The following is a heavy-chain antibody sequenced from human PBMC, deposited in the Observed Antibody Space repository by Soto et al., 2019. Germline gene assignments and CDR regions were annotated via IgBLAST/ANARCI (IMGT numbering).Heavy chain of an antibody. V-gene: IGHV3-30-3*01. D-gene: IGHD3-10*01. Sequence: GGSLRLSSAASGFTFSSYAMHWVRQAPGKGLEWVAVISYDGSNKYYADSVKGRFTVSRDDSKNTLYLQMNSLRAEDTAVYYCASLWFGELLNPFDYWGQGTLVTVSS. CDR1: GFTFSSYA. CDR2: ISYDGSNK. J-gene: IGHJ4*02. CDR3: ASLWFGELLNPFDY.